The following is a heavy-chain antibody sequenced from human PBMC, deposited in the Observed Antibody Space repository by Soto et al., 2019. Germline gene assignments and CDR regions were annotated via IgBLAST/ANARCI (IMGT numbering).Heavy chain of an antibody. V-gene: IGHV3-7*01. CDR3: ARDRYSSGWYGDY. CDR2: IKQDGSEK. J-gene: IGHJ4*02. D-gene: IGHD6-19*01. CDR1: GFTFSSYW. Sequence: GGSLRLSCAASGFTFSSYWMSWVRQAPGKGLEWVANIKQDGSEKYYVDSVKGRFTISRDNAKNSLYLQMNSLRAEDTAVYYCARDRYSSGWYGDYWGQETLVTVSS.